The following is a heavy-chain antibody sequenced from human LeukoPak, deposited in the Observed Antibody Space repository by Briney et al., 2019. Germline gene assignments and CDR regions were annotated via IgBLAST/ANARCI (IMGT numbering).Heavy chain of an antibody. CDR1: GFTFSSFW. D-gene: IGHD2-15*01. V-gene: IGHV3-74*01. CDR2: INNDGSSS. CDR3: ARADHIVGPFDY. Sequence: QPGGSLRLSCAASGFTFSSFWMHWVRQAPGKGLVWVSHINNDGSSSDYADSVKGRFTISRDNAKNTVHLQVNSLRADDTAVYYCARADHIVGPFDYWGQGTLVTVSS. J-gene: IGHJ4*02.